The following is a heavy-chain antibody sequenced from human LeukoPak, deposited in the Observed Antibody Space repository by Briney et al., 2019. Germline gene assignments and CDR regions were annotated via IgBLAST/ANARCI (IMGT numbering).Heavy chain of an antibody. J-gene: IGHJ4*02. D-gene: IGHD5-12*01. Sequence: GGSLRLSCAASGFTFSSYAMHWVRQAPGKGLEWVAVISYDGSNKYYADSVKGRFTISRDNSKNTLYLQMNSLRAEDTAVYYCARRGWGATTYKLEYYFDYWGQGTLVTVSS. CDR3: ARRGWGATTYKLEYYFDY. V-gene: IGHV3-30*01. CDR1: GFTFSSYA. CDR2: ISYDGSNK.